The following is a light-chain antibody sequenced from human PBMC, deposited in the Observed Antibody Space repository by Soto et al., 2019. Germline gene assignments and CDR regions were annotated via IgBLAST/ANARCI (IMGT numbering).Light chain of an antibody. CDR1: QDISHY. J-gene: IGKJ4*01. CDR2: DAS. V-gene: IGKV1-33*01. Sequence: DIQITQSPSSLSASVGDRVTITFQARQDISHYLNWYQQKPGKAPKLLIYDASNLETGVPSRFSGSGSGTDFTFTISSLQPEDIATYYCQQYDNLLAFGGGTKVEIK. CDR3: QQYDNLLA.